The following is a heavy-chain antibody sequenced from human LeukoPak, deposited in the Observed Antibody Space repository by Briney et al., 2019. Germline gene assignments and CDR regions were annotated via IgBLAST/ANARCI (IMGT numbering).Heavy chain of an antibody. D-gene: IGHD2-15*01. J-gene: IGHJ4*02. Sequence: GSSVKVSCKASGGTFSSYAIRWVRQAPGQGLEWMGRIIPIFGIANYAQKFQGRVTITADKSTSTAYMELSSLRSEDTAVYYCARDQVVVVAAPGYYFDYWGQGTLVTVSS. CDR2: IIPIFGIA. V-gene: IGHV1-69*04. CDR1: GGTFSSYA. CDR3: ARDQVVVVAAPGYYFDY.